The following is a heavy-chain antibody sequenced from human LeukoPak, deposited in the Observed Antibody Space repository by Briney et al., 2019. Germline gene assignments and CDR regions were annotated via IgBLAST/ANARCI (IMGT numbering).Heavy chain of an antibody. J-gene: IGHJ4*02. CDR3: AKNNWNSNSNFDY. Sequence: PGGPLRLSCAASGSTFSSYAMSWVRQAPGKGLEWVSAISGSGGSTYYADSVKGRFTISRDNSKNTLYLQMNSLRAEDTAVYYCAKNNWNSNSNFDYWGQGTLVTVSS. V-gene: IGHV3-23*01. D-gene: IGHD1-7*01. CDR1: GSTFSSYA. CDR2: ISGSGGST.